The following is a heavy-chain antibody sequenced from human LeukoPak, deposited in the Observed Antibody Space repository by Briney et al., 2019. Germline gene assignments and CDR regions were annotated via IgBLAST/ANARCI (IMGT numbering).Heavy chain of an antibody. V-gene: IGHV3-7*02. CDR2: IKQDGSEK. CDR3: ALGLVTDY. Sequence: GGSLRLSCAASGLTFSSYWMSWVRQAPGKGLEWVANIKQDGSEKYYVDSVKGRFTISRDNAKNSLYLQMNSLRVEDTAVYYCALGLVTDYWGQGTLVTVSS. CDR1: GLTFSSYW. J-gene: IGHJ4*02. D-gene: IGHD3-9*01.